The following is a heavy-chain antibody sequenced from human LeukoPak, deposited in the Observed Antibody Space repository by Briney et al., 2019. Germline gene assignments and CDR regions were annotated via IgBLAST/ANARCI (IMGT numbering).Heavy chain of an antibody. D-gene: IGHD3-10*01. V-gene: IGHV3-11*01. J-gene: IGHJ4*02. Sequence: GGSLRLSCAASGFPFSDFYMSWVRQAPGKGREWVADISSSGRAVTYADSVKGRFTISRDNGNSPLYLHLSSRVAEDTAVYYCERDHYYYSMGSYSDYGGQGTLVAVSS. CDR3: ERDHYYYSMGSYSDY. CDR2: ISSSGRAV. CDR1: GFPFSDFY.